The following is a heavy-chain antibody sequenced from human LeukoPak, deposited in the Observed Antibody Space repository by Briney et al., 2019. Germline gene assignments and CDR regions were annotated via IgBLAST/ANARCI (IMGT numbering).Heavy chain of an antibody. D-gene: IGHD5-18*01. CDR2: IYSGGST. CDR3: ARAMRGYSYILEY. J-gene: IGHJ4*02. CDR1: GFIVSSSY. V-gene: IGHV3-53*01. Sequence: PGGSLRLSCAASGFIVSSSYMSWVRQGPGKGLECVSVIYSGGSTYYADSVKGRFTISRDNSKNTLYLQMNSLRAEDTAVYYCARAMRGYSYILEYWGQGTLVTVSS.